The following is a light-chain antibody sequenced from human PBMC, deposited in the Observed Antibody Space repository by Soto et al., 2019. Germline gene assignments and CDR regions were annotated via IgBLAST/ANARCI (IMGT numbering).Light chain of an antibody. CDR3: SSYTRSITLV. Sequence: QSVLTQPASVSGSPGQSITISCAGTSSDVGGYNYVSWYQQHPGKAPKLMIYEVSNRPSGVSNRFSGSKSGNTASLTISGLQAEDEADYYCSSYTRSITLVFGGGTKLTVL. V-gene: IGLV2-14*01. CDR2: EVS. CDR1: SSDVGGYNY. J-gene: IGLJ2*01.